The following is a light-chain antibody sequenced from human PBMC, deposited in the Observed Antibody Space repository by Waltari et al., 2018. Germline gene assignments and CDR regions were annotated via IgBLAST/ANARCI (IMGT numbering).Light chain of an antibody. CDR2: GNS. V-gene: IGLV1-40*01. CDR3: QSYDSSLSGWV. CDR1: SPNIGAGFP. J-gene: IGLJ3*02. Sequence: QSVLTQPPSVSGAPGQRVTIPCTGSSPNIGAGFPVPWYQQVPGTAPKLFISGNSDRPSGVPDRVSASKSGTSASLAITGLQAEDEADYYCQSYDSSLSGWVFGGGTKLTVL.